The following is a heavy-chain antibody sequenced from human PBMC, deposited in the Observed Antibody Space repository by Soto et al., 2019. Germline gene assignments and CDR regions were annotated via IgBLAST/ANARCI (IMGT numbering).Heavy chain of an antibody. Sequence: QVQLQESGPGLVKPSQTLSLTCTIAGGSISSGDYYWSWIRQPPGKGLEWIGHIYDSGSTYNNPSLNSRVTISKDPSENQFSLSLRSVTAADTAVYYCARGLSGDKVDSWGQGTLVTVSS. D-gene: IGHD1-1*01. CDR3: ARGLSGDKVDS. V-gene: IGHV4-30-4*01. CDR1: GGSISSGDYY. J-gene: IGHJ4*02. CDR2: IYDSGST.